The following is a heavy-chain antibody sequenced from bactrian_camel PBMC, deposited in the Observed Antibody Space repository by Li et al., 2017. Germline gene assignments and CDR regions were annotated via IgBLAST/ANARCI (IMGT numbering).Heavy chain of an antibody. D-gene: IGHD2*01. CDR2: IATGSGNT. V-gene: IGHV3S63*01. J-gene: IGHJ6*01. CDR3: AARGPYCYTKLSVRDFTY. Sequence: HVQLVESGGGSVQAGGSLRLSCEVSGRTVRSHCMAWFRQAPGKEREGVARIATGSGNTYYADSVKGRFTISQDNAKNTVYLQMNSLKPEDTAMYYCAARGPYCYTKLSVRDFTYWGQGTQVTVS. CDR1: GRTVRSHC.